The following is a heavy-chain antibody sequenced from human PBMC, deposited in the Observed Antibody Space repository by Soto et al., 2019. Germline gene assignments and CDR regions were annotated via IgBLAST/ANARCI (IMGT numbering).Heavy chain of an antibody. CDR2: IYPGDSDT. J-gene: IGHJ3*02. D-gene: IGHD6-13*01. CDR3: ARQYDIAAAGDDAFDI. V-gene: IGHV5-51*01. CDR1: GYSFTSYW. Sequence: PGESLKISCKGSGYSFTSYWIGWVRQMPGKGLEWMGIIYPGDSDTRYSPSFQGQVTISADKSISTAYLQWSSLKASDTAMYYCARQYDIAAAGDDAFDIWGQGTMVT.